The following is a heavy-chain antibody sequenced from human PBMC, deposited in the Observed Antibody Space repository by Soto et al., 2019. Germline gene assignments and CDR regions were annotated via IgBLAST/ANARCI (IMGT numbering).Heavy chain of an antibody. D-gene: IGHD2-2*01. Sequence: QVQLVESGGGVVQPGRSLRLSCVASGFTFSIYGMHWVRQAPGKGLEWVAVIWYDGSNKYYAESVKGRITISRDNSKNTLYLQMKSLKAENTAVYYCARDKYIVLVPAAPSHYGTDVWGQGTTVTDYS. J-gene: IGHJ6*02. CDR1: GFTFSIYG. CDR2: IWYDGSNK. V-gene: IGHV3-33*01. CDR3: ARDKYIVLVPAAPSHYGTDV.